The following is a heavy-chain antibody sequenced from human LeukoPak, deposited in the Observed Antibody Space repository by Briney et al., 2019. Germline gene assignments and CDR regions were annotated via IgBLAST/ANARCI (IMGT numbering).Heavy chain of an antibody. CDR1: GGSFSDYY. D-gene: IGHD4-23*01. V-gene: IGHV4-59*01. Sequence: PSETLSLTCATSGGSFSDYYWSWIRQPPGKGLEWIGYIYYSGSTNYNPSLKSRVTISVDTSKNQFSLKLSSVTAADTAVYYCARGGVVSAFDYWGQGTLVTVSS. CDR2: IYYSGST. J-gene: IGHJ4*02. CDR3: ARGGVVSAFDY.